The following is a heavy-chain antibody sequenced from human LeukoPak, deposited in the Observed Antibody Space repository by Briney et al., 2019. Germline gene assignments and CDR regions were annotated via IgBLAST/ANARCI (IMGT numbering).Heavy chain of an antibody. Sequence: GESLKISCKGSGYVFTSYWIGWVRQMPGKGLEWMGIIYPGDSDTRYSPSFQGQVTISADKSISTAYLQWSSLKASDTAMYYCARSRARDYCGGDCYSRAEFDYWGQGTLVTVSS. CDR2: IYPGDSDT. D-gene: IGHD2-21*01. CDR1: GYVFTSYW. CDR3: ARSRARDYCGGDCYSRAEFDY. J-gene: IGHJ4*02. V-gene: IGHV5-51*01.